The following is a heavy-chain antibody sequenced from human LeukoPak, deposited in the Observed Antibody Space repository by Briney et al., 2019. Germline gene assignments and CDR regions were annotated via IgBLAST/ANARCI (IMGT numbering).Heavy chain of an antibody. CDR3: ARVRGDYVVDY. CDR2: ISSNGGST. CDR1: GXTFSNYA. J-gene: IGHJ4*02. Sequence: GGSLRLSCAASGXTFSNYAVHWVRQAPGKGLEHVSLISSNGGSTYYANSVKGRFTISRDNSKNTLYLHMGSLRAEDMAVYYCARVRGDYVVDYWGQGTLVTVSS. V-gene: IGHV3-64*01. D-gene: IGHD4-17*01.